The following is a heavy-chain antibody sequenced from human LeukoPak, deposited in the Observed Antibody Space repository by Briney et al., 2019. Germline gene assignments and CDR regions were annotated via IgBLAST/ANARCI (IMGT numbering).Heavy chain of an antibody. CDR2: IHYSGST. V-gene: IGHV4-31*03. Sequence: SETLSLTCTVSGGSISSGGYYWSWIRQHPGKGLEWIGYIHYSGSTYYNSSLKSRVTISVDTSKNQFSLKLSSVTAADTAVYYCARVAVVATIPGVFDSWGQGTLVTVST. J-gene: IGHJ4*02. CDR1: GGSISSGGYY. CDR3: ARVAVVATIPGVFDS. D-gene: IGHD5-12*01.